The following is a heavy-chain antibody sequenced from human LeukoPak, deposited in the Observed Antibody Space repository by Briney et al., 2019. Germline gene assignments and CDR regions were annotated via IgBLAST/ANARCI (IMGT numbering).Heavy chain of an antibody. CDR1: GFTFDDYA. V-gene: IGHV3-43*02. CDR3: AKDMWRFGELDYDY. D-gene: IGHD3-10*01. Sequence: GESLRLSCAASGFTFDDYAMHWVRQAPGKGLEWVSLISGDGGSTYYADSVKGRFTISRDNSKNSLYLQMNSLRTEDTALYYCAKDMWRFGELDYDYWGQGTLVTVSS. J-gene: IGHJ4*02. CDR2: ISGDGGST.